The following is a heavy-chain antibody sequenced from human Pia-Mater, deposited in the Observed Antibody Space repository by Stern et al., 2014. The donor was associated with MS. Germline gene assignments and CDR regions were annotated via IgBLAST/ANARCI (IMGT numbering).Heavy chain of an antibody. Sequence: VQLVQSGSELKKPGASVKVSCKASGYNFRNYAMNWVRQAPGQGLEWMGGINTNTGKPLYAQGFTGRFVFSLDTSVSTAYLQISSLKTEDTAVYYCASRGAGEFGVSPTGSWGQGTLVTVSS. J-gene: IGHJ5*02. CDR2: INTNTGKP. V-gene: IGHV7-4-1*02. CDR3: ASRGAGEFGVSPTGS. D-gene: IGHD2-8*01. CDR1: GYNFRNYA.